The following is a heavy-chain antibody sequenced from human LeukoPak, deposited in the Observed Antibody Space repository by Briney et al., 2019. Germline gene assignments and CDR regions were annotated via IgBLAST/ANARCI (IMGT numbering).Heavy chain of an antibody. CDR1: GGSISSGDYY. CDR3: AVERTGSFY. CDR2: IYYSGST. Sequence: PSETLSLTCTVSGGSISSGDYYRSWIRQPPGKGLEWLGYIYYSGSTYYNPSLKSRITISVDTSKNQFSLKLSSVTAADTAVYYCAVERTGSFYWGQGTLVTVSS. J-gene: IGHJ4*02. D-gene: IGHD2-8*02. V-gene: IGHV4-30-4*01.